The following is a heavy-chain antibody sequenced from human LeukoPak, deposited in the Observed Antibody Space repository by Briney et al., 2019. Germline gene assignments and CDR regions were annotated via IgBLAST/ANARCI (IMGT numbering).Heavy chain of an antibody. CDR3: ARGRYSSSWYDS. CDR1: GGSISSTNW. J-gene: IGHJ5*01. V-gene: IGHV4-4*02. Sequence: SETLSLTCGVSGGSISSTNWWSWVRQPPGQGLEWIGEISLTGRTNYNPSLNGRVTMSLDESSNQLSLKLTSVTAADTAVYYCARGRYSSSWYDSWGQGTLVTVSS. D-gene: IGHD6-13*01. CDR2: ISLTGRT.